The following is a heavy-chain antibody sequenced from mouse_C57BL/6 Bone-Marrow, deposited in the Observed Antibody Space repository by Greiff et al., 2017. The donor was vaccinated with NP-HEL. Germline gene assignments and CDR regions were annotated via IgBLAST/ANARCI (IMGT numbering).Heavy chain of an antibody. CDR2: IWWYDDK. CDR1: GFSLSTFGMG. J-gene: IGHJ2*01. Sequence: QVTLKESGPGILQPSQTLSLTCSFSGFSLSTFGMGVGWIRQPSGKGLEWLAHIWWYDDKSSNPALKSRLTISKDTSKNQVFLKIANVDTADTATYYCARIAYYSNYFDYWGQGTTLTVSS. CDR3: ARIAYYSNYFDY. V-gene: IGHV8-8*01. D-gene: IGHD2-5*01.